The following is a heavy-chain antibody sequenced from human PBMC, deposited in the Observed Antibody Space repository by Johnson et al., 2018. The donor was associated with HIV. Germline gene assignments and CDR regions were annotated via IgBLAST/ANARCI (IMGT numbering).Heavy chain of an antibody. V-gene: IGHV3-30-3*01. CDR3: AKEDSWRRAFDL. Sequence: QVQLVESGGGVVQPGRSLRLSCAASGFTFSSYAMHWVRQAPGKGLEWVAVISYDGSNKYYADSVKGRFTISRDNSKNTLFLQMNSLSGEDTAVYYCAKEDSWRRAFDLWGQGTMVTVSS. J-gene: IGHJ3*01. CDR2: ISYDGSNK. CDR1: GFTFSSYA. D-gene: IGHD3-3*01.